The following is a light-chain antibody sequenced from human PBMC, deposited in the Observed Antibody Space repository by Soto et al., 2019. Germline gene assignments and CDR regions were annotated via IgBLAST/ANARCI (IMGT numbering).Light chain of an antibody. V-gene: IGLV2-14*03. CDR2: GVD. Sequence: QSALTQPASVSGSPGQSITISCTGTSSDVGGYNSVSWYQLHPGKAPKLMIYGVDKRPSRVSNRFSASKSGNTASLTISELQAEDEADYYCSSYASSSTLAVFGGGTKLTVL. CDR3: SSYASSSTLAV. CDR1: SSDVGGYNS. J-gene: IGLJ2*01.